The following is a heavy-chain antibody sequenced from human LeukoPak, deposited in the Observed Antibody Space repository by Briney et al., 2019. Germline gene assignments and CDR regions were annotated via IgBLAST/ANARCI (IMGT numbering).Heavy chain of an antibody. CDR2: ISGSGGST. CDR1: GFTVGSYA. Sequence: PGGSLRLSLAASGFTVGSYAMGSVRQAPGKGLEWVSAISGSGGSTHYADSVKGRLTISRDKSKNTLYLQMNSLRVEDTAVYYCAMVVPAVAHWRQGTLVTVSS. V-gene: IGHV3-23*01. J-gene: IGHJ4*02. D-gene: IGHD2-15*01. CDR3: AMVVPAVAH.